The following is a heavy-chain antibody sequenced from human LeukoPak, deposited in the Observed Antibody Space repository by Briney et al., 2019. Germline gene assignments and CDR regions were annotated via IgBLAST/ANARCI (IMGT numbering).Heavy chain of an antibody. V-gene: IGHV5-51*01. Sequence: GESLKISCKGSGYSCTSYWIGWVRQMPGKGLEWMGIIYPGDSDTRYSPSFQGQVTISADKSISTAYLQWSSLKASDTAMYYCARLPYYYDSSGSNGWFDPWGQGTLVTVSS. D-gene: IGHD3-22*01. J-gene: IGHJ5*02. CDR1: GYSCTSYW. CDR3: ARLPYYYDSSGSNGWFDP. CDR2: IYPGDSDT.